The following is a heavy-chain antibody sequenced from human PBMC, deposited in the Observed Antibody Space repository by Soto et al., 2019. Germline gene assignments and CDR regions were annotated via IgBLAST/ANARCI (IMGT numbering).Heavy chain of an antibody. J-gene: IGHJ4*02. CDR1: GGSINTDSW. CDR2: IHRSRGT. V-gene: IGHV4-4*02. D-gene: IGHD6-6*01. CDR3: ASREEARPF. Sequence: QVQLQESGPGLVSPLGTLSLTCAVSGGSINTDSWWTWVRQPPGKGLEWIGEIHRSRGTNYNSSRKSRVTTSIDSSTNHFSLRLYSVTAADTAVYYCASREEARPFWGQGTLVTVSS.